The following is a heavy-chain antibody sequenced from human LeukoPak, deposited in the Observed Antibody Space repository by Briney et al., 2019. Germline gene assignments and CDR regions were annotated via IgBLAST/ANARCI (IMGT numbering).Heavy chain of an antibody. D-gene: IGHD3-10*01. V-gene: IGHV4-4*07. Sequence: PSETLSLTCTVSGGSINSYYWGWVRQPAGKGLEWIGRIYPTGTTNYSPSFTSRITMSLDTSKNQFSLKLRSVTDADTDVYYCGRQGYTASYYFVDYSSQGTLVTVSS. J-gene: IGHJ4*02. CDR1: GGSINSYY. CDR3: GRQGYTASYYFVDY. CDR2: IYPTGTT.